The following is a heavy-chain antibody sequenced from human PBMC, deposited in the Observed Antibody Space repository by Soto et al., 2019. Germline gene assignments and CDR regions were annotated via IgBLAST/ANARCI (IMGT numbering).Heavy chain of an antibody. CDR3: AKNRGSSWYKIAS. J-gene: IGHJ5*02. D-gene: IGHD6-13*01. Sequence: GGSLRLSCAASGFTFSNYAVTWVRQAPGKGLEWVSTISGSGGSTYYADSVKGRFTISRDNSKNTLYLQMNSLRAEDTAVYYFAKNRGSSWYKIASWGQGTLVIVS. V-gene: IGHV3-23*01. CDR2: ISGSGGST. CDR1: GFTFSNYA.